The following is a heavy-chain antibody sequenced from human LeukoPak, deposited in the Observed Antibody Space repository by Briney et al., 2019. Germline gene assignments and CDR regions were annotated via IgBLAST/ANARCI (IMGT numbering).Heavy chain of an antibody. CDR3: AREGGDGRGWFGY. V-gene: IGHV3-48*02. D-gene: IGHD6-19*01. CDR2: ISGDSSII. Sequence: PGGSLRLSCAASGFALSIYSMTWVRQATGKGLECVAYISGDSSIINYADSLKGRFTVSRDNARNSLYLQMNSLRDEDTAVYYCAREGGDGRGWFGYWGQGALVTVSS. CDR1: GFALSIYS. J-gene: IGHJ4*02.